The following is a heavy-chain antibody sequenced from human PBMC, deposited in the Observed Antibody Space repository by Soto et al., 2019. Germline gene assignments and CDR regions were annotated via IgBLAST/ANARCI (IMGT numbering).Heavy chain of an antibody. D-gene: IGHD6-6*01. J-gene: IGHJ6*02. CDR2: IYYSGST. CDR1: GCSSSSYY. Sequence: SETLSLTCTVSGCSSSSYYWSWIRQPPGKGLEWIGYIYYSGSTNYNPSLKSRVTISVDTSKNQFSLKLSSVTAADTAVYYCARDSSSSGRKYYYGMDVWGQGTTVTVSS. CDR3: ARDSSSSGRKYYYGMDV. V-gene: IGHV4-59*01.